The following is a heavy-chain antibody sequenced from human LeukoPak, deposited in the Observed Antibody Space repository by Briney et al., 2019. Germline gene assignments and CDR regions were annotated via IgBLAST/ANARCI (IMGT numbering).Heavy chain of an antibody. D-gene: IGHD4-23*01. Sequence: PGGSLRLSCAASGFTFSDTWMHWVRQAPGKGLMWVARINTDVSDAVYAGSVKGRFTISRDNTQNTLHLQMHSLRAEDTAMYYCARVYGGPFDLWGQGNLVTVSS. CDR2: INTDVSDA. J-gene: IGHJ4*02. V-gene: IGHV3-74*01. CDR3: ARVYGGPFDL. CDR1: GFTFSDTW.